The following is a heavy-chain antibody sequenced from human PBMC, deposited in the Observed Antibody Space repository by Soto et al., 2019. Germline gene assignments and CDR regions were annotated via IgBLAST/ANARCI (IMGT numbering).Heavy chain of an antibody. D-gene: IGHD5-12*01. Sequence: SVKVCCKASGYTFINSALHWVRQAPGQRLEWMGWINAANGDTKYSQNFQGRVTITRDTSASTGYMELSSLTSEDTAVYYCARRRAAYHYLEFDYWGQGSPVTVSS. CDR2: INAANGDT. V-gene: IGHV1-3*01. J-gene: IGHJ4*02. CDR1: GYTFINSA. CDR3: ARRRAAYHYLEFDY.